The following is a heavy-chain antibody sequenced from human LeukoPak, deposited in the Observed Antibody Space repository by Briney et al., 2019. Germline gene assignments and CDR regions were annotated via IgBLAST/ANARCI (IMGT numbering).Heavy chain of an antibody. D-gene: IGHD3-3*01. J-gene: IGHJ6*02. CDR1: GFTFSSYS. CDR2: INSDGSST. CDR3: ASRSPDYDFWSGYYTRGWGYYYYGMDV. V-gene: IGHV3-74*01. Sequence: GGSLRLSCAASGFTFSSYSMNWVRQAPGKGLVWVSRINSDGSSTSYADSVKGRFTISRDNAKNTLYLQMNSLRAEDTAVYYCASRSPDYDFWSGYYTRGWGYYYYGMDVWGQGTTVTVSS.